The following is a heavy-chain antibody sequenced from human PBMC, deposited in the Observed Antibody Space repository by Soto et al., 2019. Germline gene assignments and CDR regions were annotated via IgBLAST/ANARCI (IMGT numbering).Heavy chain of an antibody. CDR1: CGSISSGGYY. CDR2: IYYSGST. Sequence: TLSPTRNVSCGSISSGGYYWSWIRQHPGKGLEWIGSIYYSGSTYYNPSLKSRVTISVDTSKDQFSLKLSSVTAADTAVYYCARGPPLLWGQGTLVTVSS. CDR3: ARGPPLL. J-gene: IGHJ4*02. V-gene: IGHV4-31*03.